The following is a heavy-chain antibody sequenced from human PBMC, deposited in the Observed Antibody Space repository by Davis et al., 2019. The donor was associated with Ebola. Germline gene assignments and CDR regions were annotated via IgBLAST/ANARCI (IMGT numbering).Heavy chain of an antibody. V-gene: IGHV3-30-3*01. CDR3: ARTTDDTPYYYDSSGYWGAFDI. CDR2: ISYDGSRK. J-gene: IGHJ3*02. D-gene: IGHD3-22*01. Sequence: GESLKISCAAPAFTFSSYAMHWVRQAPGKGLEWVAVISYDGSRKYYADSVKGRFSISRDNSKNTLYLQMNSLRDEDTAVYYCARTTDDTPYYYDSSGYWGAFDIWGQGTMVTVSS. CDR1: AFTFSSYA.